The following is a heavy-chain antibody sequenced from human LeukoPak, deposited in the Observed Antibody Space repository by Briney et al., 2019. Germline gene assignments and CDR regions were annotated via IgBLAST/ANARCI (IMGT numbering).Heavy chain of an antibody. D-gene: IGHD4-23*01. CDR3: ARDRLRWPKIDY. V-gene: IGHV4-39*07. CDR1: GGSISSSTYY. CDR2: IYYSGTT. Sequence: MPSETLSLTCNVSGGSISSSTYYWGWIRQPPGEGLEWIGSIYYSGTTYYNPSLKSRATIAVDTSKNQFSLKLSSVTAADTAVYYCARDRLRWPKIDYWGQGTLVTVSS. J-gene: IGHJ4*02.